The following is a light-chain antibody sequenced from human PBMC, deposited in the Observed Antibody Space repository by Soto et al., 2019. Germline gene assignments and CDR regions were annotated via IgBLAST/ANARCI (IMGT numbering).Light chain of an antibody. CDR2: EVS. J-gene: IGLJ2*01. V-gene: IGLV2-14*01. CDR1: SSDVGGYAY. CDR3: SSYTSSTTPV. Sequence: QSALTQPASVSGSPGQTITISCTGTSSDVGGYAYVSWYQQYPGKVPKLVISEVSNRPSGVSHRFSGSRSGNTACLTISGLQAEDEADYHCSSYTSSTTPVFGGGTKLTVL.